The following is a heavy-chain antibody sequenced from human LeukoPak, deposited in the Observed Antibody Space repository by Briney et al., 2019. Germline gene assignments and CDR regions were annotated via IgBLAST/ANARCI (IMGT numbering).Heavy chain of an antibody. V-gene: IGHV3-33*06. CDR3: AKDGASNYYDSSGYYDGIDY. CDR1: GFTFSNHG. CDR2: IWYDGSNK. D-gene: IGHD3-22*01. Sequence: GRSLRLSCAASGFTFSNHGMHWVRQAPGKGLEWVALIWYDGSNKEYAESVKGRFTISRDNSKNTLYLQMNSLRAEDTAVYYCAKDGASNYYDSSGYYDGIDYWGQGTLVTVSS. J-gene: IGHJ4*02.